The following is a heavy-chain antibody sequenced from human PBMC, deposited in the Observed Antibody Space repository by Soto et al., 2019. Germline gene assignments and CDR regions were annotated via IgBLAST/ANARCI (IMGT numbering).Heavy chain of an antibody. J-gene: IGHJ6*02. D-gene: IGHD3-22*01. CDR1: GGSISSSIYY. Sequence: SETLSLTCTVSGGSISSSIYYGGWIRQPPGKGLEWIGNVYYGGSTYYNPSLKSRVTISVETSKSQFSLKLSSVTAADTAVYYCAGGDYYHSSGYYFYYYTMDVWGQGTTVTVSS. V-gene: IGHV4-39*01. CDR3: AGGDYYHSSGYYFYYYTMDV. CDR2: VYYGGST.